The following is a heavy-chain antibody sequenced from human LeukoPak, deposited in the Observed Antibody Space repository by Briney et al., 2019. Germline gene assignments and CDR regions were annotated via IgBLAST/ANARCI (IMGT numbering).Heavy chain of an antibody. J-gene: IGHJ5*02. CDR2: INSDGSGT. CDR3: ARDLGQYYDTSDNWFDP. D-gene: IGHD3-22*01. Sequence: GGSLRLSCAASGFTFSSYAMSWVRQAPGKGLVWVSRINSDGSGTTYADSVKGRFTISRDNAKNTLYLQVNSLRAEDTAVYYCARDLGQYYDTSDNWFDPWGQGTLVTVSS. CDR1: GFTFSSYA. V-gene: IGHV3-74*01.